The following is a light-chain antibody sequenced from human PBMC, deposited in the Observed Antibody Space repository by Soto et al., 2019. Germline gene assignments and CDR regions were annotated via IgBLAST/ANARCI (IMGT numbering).Light chain of an antibody. CDR1: SSDVGGYNY. CDR3: SSYAGSNAVV. CDR2: EVS. V-gene: IGLV2-8*01. J-gene: IGLJ2*01. Sequence: QSALTQPPSASGSPGQSVTISCTGTSSDVGGYNYVSWYQQHPGKAPKLMIYEVSKRPSGVPDRFSGSKSGNTASLTVSGLQAEDEADYYCSSYAGSNAVVLGGGTKVTVL.